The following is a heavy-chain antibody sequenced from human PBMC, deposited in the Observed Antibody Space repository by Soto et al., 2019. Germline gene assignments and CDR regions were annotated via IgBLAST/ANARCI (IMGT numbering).Heavy chain of an antibody. Sequence: QLQLQESGSGLVKPSQTLSLTCAVSGGSISSGGYSWSWIRQPPGKGLEWIGYIYHSGSTYYNPSLKSRVTISLDRSKNQFSLKLSSVTVADTVVYYCARDGDGCSGGSCYNRWGQGTLVTVSS. V-gene: IGHV4-30-2*01. J-gene: IGHJ4*02. CDR3: ARDGDGCSGGSCYNR. CDR2: IYHSGST. CDR1: GGSISSGGYS. D-gene: IGHD2-15*01.